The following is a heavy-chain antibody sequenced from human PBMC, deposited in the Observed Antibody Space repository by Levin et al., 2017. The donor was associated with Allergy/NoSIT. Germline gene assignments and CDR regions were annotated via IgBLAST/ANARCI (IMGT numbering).Heavy chain of an antibody. V-gene: IGHV3-30-3*01. CDR3: ARVPWNVGAVNDY. D-gene: IGHD1-26*01. CDR2: ISYDGSNK. J-gene: IGHJ4*02. Sequence: GESLKISCAASGFTFSSYAMHWVRQAPGKGLEWVAVISYDGSNKYYADSVKGRFTISRDNSKNTLYLQMNSLRAEDTAVYYCARVPWNVGAVNDYWGQGTLVTVSS. CDR1: GFTFSSYA.